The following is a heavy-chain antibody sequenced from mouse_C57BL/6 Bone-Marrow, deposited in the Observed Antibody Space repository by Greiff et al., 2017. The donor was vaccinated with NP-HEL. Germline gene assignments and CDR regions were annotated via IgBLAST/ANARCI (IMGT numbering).Heavy chain of an antibody. CDR2: IDPNSGGT. J-gene: IGHJ2*01. D-gene: IGHD1-1*01. V-gene: IGHV1-72*01. CDR3: AREGFITTVVAPRYFDY. CDR1: GYTFTSYW. Sequence: VQLQQPGAELVKPGASVKLSCKASGYTFTSYWMHWVKPRPGRGLEWIGRIDPNSGGTKYNEQFKSKATLTVDKPSSTAYMQLSSLTSEDSAVYYCAREGFITTVVAPRYFDYWGQGTTLTVSS.